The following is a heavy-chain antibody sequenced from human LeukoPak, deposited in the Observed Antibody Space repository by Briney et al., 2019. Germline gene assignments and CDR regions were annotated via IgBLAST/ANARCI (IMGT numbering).Heavy chain of an antibody. CDR2: IYYSRTT. Sequence: PPETLSLTCAVSGGPISDYFWSWIRQPPGKGLEWIAYIYYSRTTNYNPSLKSRVTISVDTSKHQFSLKLNSVTAADTAVYYCVRMSSSWYWFDPWGQGTLVTVSS. J-gene: IGHJ5*02. D-gene: IGHD6-13*01. CDR3: VRMSSSWYWFDP. V-gene: IGHV4-59*01. CDR1: GGPISDYF.